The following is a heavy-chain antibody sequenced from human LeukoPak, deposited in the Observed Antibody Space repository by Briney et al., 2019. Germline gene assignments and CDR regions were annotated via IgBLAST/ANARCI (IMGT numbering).Heavy chain of an antibody. J-gene: IGHJ3*02. D-gene: IGHD3-22*01. Sequence: SETLSLTCTVSGGSISSSSYYWGWIRQPPGKGLEWIGSIYYSGSTYYNPSLKSRVTISVDTSKNQFSLKLSSVTAADTAVYYCARHRRRLYYYDSSGDYAFDIWGQGTMVTVSS. CDR3: ARHRRRLYYYDSSGDYAFDI. V-gene: IGHV4-39*01. CDR1: GGSISSSSYY. CDR2: IYYSGST.